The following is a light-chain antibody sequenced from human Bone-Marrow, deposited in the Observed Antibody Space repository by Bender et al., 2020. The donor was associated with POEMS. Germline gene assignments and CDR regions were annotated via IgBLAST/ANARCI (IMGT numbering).Light chain of an antibody. CDR3: EAWDDSLTGPV. J-gene: IGLJ2*01. V-gene: IGLV1-44*01. CDR1: SSNIGAHA. Sequence: QSVLTQPPSASGTPGQKVTISCSGSSSNIGAHAVNWYQHLPGTAPKLLIYSSHRRPSEVPDRFSGSRSGTSASLAISGLQSEDEADYYCEAWDDSLTGPVFGGGTKLTVL. CDR2: SSH.